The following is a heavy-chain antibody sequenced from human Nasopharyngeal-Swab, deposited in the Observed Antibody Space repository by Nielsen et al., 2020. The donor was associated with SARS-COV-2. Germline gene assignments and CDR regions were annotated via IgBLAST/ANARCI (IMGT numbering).Heavy chain of an antibody. CDR3: AKDQWPRYDILTGWNGMDV. CDR2: ISSEGRNK. CDR1: GFTFSSHG. V-gene: IGHV3-30*18. Sequence: GESLKISCTATGFTFSSHGMHWVRQAPGKGLEWVATISSEGRNKYYGDSVEGRFTISGDNSKNTLYLEMNRLRPEDTAIYSCAKDQWPRYDILTGWNGMDVWGQGTTVIVSS. J-gene: IGHJ6*02. D-gene: IGHD3-9*01.